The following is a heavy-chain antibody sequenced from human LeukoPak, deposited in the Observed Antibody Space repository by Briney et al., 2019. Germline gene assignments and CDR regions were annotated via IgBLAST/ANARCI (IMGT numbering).Heavy chain of an antibody. CDR3: ARAHSRSSDFGY. Sequence: ASVKVSCKASGYIFTSYYIHWVRQAPGQGLEWMGIINPEGDSTTYAQKFQGRVTMTSDTSTSTVYMELSSLRSEDTAVYYCARAHSRSSDFGYWGQGSLVTVSS. CDR2: INPEGDST. V-gene: IGHV1-46*01. CDR1: GYIFTSYY. J-gene: IGHJ4*02. D-gene: IGHD3-22*01.